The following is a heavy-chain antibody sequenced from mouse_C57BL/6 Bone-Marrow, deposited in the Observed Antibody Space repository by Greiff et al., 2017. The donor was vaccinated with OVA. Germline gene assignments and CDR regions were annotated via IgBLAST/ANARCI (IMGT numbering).Heavy chain of an antibody. CDR1: GYTFTNYW. D-gene: IGHD1-1*01. Sequence: QVQLQQPGAELVRPGTSVKLSCKASGYTFTNYWMHWVKQRPGQGLEWIGVIAPSDSYINYNQKFKGRATLTVDTSSRTAYMHLSSLTSEDSAVYCCANYCSRLYLHYWDQGTSLTVSS. CDR2: IAPSDSYI. V-gene: IGHV1-59*01. CDR3: ANYCSRLYLHY. J-gene: IGHJ2*02.